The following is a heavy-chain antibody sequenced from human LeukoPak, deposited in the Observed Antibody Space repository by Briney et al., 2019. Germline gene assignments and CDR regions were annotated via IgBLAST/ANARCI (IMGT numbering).Heavy chain of an antibody. CDR2: IYTTGIT. CDR3: ARGGYYYDSSGYYF. V-gene: IGHV4-4*07. J-gene: IGHJ4*02. D-gene: IGHD3-22*01. CDR1: GGSISSYY. Sequence: PSETLSLTCTVSGGSISSYYWSWIRQPAGKGLEWIGRIYTTGITNYNPSLKSRVTMSVDTSKNQFPLKLTSVTAADTAVYYCARGGYYYDSSGYYFWGQGTLVTVSS.